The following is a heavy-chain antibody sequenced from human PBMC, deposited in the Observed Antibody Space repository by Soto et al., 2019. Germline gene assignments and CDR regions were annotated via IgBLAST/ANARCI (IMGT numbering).Heavy chain of an antibody. D-gene: IGHD3-16*01. J-gene: IGHJ3*01. Sequence: QVQLVQSGAEVKKPGSSVKVSCKDSGGTFSIYSMFWVRQAPGQGLEWMGRIIPMLGVRNYAQRFQDRVTIIADKSTATVHMELSSLRYGATAVYYCTIGSWSGEVFGIWGQGTMVNV. V-gene: IGHV1-69*02. CDR1: GGTFSIYS. CDR2: IIPMLGVR. CDR3: TIGSWSGEVFGI.